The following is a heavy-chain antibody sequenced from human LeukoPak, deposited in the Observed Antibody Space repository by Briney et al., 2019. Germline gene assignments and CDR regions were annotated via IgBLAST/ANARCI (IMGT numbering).Heavy chain of an antibody. J-gene: IGHJ4*02. D-gene: IGHD4-23*01. Sequence: GGSLRLSCAASGFTFSSYAMSWVRQAPGKGLEWVSAISGSGGSTYYADSVKGRFTISRDNSKNTLYLQMNSLRAEDTAVYYCAKDPNGYGGNSEFFYWGQGTLVTVSS. CDR1: GFTFSSYA. V-gene: IGHV3-23*01. CDR3: AKDPNGYGGNSEFFY. CDR2: ISGSGGST.